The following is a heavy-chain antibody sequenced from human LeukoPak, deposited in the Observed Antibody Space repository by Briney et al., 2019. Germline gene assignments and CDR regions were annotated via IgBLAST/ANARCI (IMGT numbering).Heavy chain of an antibody. Sequence: GGSLRLSCAVSGFIDSDYYMSWVRQAPGKGLEWVSVIYSSGSAYYADSVKGRFTISRDNSKNTLYLQMNSLRAEDTAIYYCARGPSSDYGAWGQGTLVTVPS. J-gene: IGHJ5*02. D-gene: IGHD3-22*01. V-gene: IGHV3-53*01. CDR1: GFIDSDYY. CDR3: ARGPSSDYGA. CDR2: IYSSGSA.